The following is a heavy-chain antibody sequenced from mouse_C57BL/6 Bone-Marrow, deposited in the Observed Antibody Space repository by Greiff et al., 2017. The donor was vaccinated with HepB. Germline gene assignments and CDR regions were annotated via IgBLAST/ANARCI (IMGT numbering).Heavy chain of an antibody. CDR3: ARDYYYGSSHYYFDY. D-gene: IGHD1-1*01. CDR1: GYSITSGYY. J-gene: IGHJ2*01. V-gene: IGHV3-6*01. Sequence: DVQLQESGPGLVKPSQSLSLTCSVTGYSITSGYYWNWIRQFPGNKLEWMGYISYDGSNNYNPSLKNRISITRDTSKNQFFLKLNSVTTEDTATYYCARDYYYGSSHYYFDYWGQGTTLTVSS. CDR2: ISYDGSN.